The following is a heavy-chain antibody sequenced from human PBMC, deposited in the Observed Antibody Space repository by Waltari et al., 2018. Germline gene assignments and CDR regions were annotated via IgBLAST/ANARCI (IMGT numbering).Heavy chain of an antibody. CDR1: GYIFPHYY. V-gene: IGHV1-2*02. CDR3: ARDRTTMAARPGDY. J-gene: IGHJ4*02. D-gene: IGHD6-6*01. CDR2: VNPDTGYA. Sequence: VLLVQSGAQVQKPGASVKVSCKASGYIFPHYYLPGVRQAPGQGPEWMGWVNPDTGYANYAHNFRGRVTMTWDTSINTAFMDLSGLKSDDTAVYYCARDRTTMAARPGDYWGQGTLVTVSS.